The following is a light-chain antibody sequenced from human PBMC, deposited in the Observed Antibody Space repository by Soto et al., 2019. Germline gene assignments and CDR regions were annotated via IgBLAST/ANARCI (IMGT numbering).Light chain of an antibody. CDR2: EVS. CDR3: SSYTASSTLLYV. J-gene: IGLJ1*01. Sequence: QSVLTQPASVSGSPGQSITISCTGTSGDVGVYKFVSWYQQHPGKAPKLMIYEVSHRPSGISNRFSGSKSGSTASLTISGLQAEDEADYYCSSYTASSTLLYVFGTGTKVTVL. V-gene: IGLV2-14*01. CDR1: SGDVGVYKF.